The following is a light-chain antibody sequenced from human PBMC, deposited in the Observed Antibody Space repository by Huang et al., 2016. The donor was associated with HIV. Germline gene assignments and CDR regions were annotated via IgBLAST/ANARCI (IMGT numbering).Light chain of an antibody. CDR1: QSVVN. J-gene: IGKJ5*01. Sequence: EIVLTQSPATLSLSPGERATRSCMASQSVVNLAWYQYRPGQAPRPLIYDASNRASGIPAGYSGSGSGTDVTLTVNIRQPEDSAVYYCQQRNSWPPITFGQGTRLEIK. V-gene: IGKV3-11*01. CDR3: QQRNSWPPIT. CDR2: DAS.